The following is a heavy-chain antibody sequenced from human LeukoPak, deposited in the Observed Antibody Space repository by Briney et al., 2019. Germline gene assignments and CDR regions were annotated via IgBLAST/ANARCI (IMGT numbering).Heavy chain of an antibody. CDR2: IRQDGSEK. J-gene: IGHJ3*02. CDR1: GFTFSSYW. Sequence: PGGSLRLSCAASGFTFSSYWMSWVRQAPGKGLEWVANIRQDGSEKFYVDSVKGRFTISRDSAKNSLYLQMNSLRAEDTAVYYCARETPDAFDIWGQGTMVTVSS. V-gene: IGHV3-7*01. CDR3: ARETPDAFDI.